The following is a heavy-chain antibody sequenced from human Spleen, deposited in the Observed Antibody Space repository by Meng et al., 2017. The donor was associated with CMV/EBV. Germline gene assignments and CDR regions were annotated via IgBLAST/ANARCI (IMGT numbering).Heavy chain of an antibody. CDR3: AKGQFFYESGGYLILDS. CDR1: GFTFSNYA. CDR2: ISGSGDST. D-gene: IGHD3-22*01. Sequence: GGSLRLSCAACGFTFSNYAMTWVRQAPGKGLEWVSSISGSGDSTYYADSVKGRLTISRDNSKNTLYLRMDSLRAEDTAVYYCAKGQFFYESGGYLILDSWGQGALVTVSS. J-gene: IGHJ4*02. V-gene: IGHV3-23*01.